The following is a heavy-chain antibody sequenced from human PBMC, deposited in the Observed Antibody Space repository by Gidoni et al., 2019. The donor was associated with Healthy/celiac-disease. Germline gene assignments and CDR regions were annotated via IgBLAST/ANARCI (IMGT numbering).Heavy chain of an antibody. D-gene: IGHD6-19*01. CDR3: ARVVAVAGRAFDI. CDR1: GLTFSSYS. CDR2: ISSSSSYI. J-gene: IGHJ3*02. Sequence: EVQLVESGGGLVKPGGSMRLSCSASGLTFSSYSINWVRQAPGKVLEWVSSISSSSSYIYYADSVKGRFTISRDNAKNSLYLQMNSLRAEDTAVYYCARVVAVAGRAFDIWGQGTMVTVSS. V-gene: IGHV3-21*01.